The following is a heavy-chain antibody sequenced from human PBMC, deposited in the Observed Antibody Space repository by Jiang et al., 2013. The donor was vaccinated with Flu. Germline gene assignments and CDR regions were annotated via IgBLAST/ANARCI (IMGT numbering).Heavy chain of an antibody. V-gene: IGHV4-39*01. CDR3: GRHRQWLLLPDY. J-gene: IGHJ4*02. CDR1: GGPISSSNYN. Sequence: GSGLVKPSETLSLACSVSGGPISSSNYNWGWLRQPPGKGLEWIGSIYYSGTTYYNPSLKSRVTISIDTSGNRFSLELNSVTAQTRLLFCGRHRQWLLLPDYWGQGTLVTVSS. CDR2: IYYSGTT. D-gene: IGHD3-22*01.